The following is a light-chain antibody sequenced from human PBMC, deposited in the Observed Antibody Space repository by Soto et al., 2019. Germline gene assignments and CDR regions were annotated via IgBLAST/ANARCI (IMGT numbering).Light chain of an antibody. CDR3: QKYNSAPSIT. Sequence: DIQMIQSPSSLSASVGDRVTITCRASQDISSYLAWYQQKPGKVPKLLIYAASTLQSGVPSRFSGSGSGTNFTLTISSLQPEDVATYYCQKYNSAPSITFGQGTRLEIK. V-gene: IGKV1-27*01. J-gene: IGKJ5*01. CDR2: AAS. CDR1: QDISSY.